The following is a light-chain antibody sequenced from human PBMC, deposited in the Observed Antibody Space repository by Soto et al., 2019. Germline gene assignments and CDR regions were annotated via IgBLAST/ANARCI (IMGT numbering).Light chain of an antibody. V-gene: IGKV3-11*01. CDR3: QQRSNWLRT. J-gene: IGKJ1*01. CDR1: QSVSSY. CDR2: DAS. Sequence: EIVLTQSPATLSLSPGERDTLSCRASQSVSSYLAWYQQKPGQAPRLLIYDASNRATGIPARFSGSGSGTDFTLTISSLESEDFAVYYCQQRSNWLRTFGQVT.